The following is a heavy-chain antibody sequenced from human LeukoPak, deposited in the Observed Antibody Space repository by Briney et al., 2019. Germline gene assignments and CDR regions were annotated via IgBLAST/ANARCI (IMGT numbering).Heavy chain of an antibody. V-gene: IGHV3-7*03. CDR2: INPDGNKK. D-gene: IGHD1-7*01. CDR3: ARDRGTAYFDY. Sequence: GGSLRLSCAVSGLTFSSSWMDWVRQAPGKGLEWVASINPDGNKKYSADSVKGRFTISRDNSKNTLYLQMNSLRAEDTAVYYCARDRGTAYFDYWGQGTLVTVSS. CDR1: GLTFSSSW. J-gene: IGHJ4*02.